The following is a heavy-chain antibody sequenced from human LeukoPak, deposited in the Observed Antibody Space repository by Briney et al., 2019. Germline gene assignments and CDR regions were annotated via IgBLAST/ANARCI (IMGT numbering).Heavy chain of an antibody. V-gene: IGHV3-48*03. Sequence: PGGSLRLSCAASGFTFSSYEMNWVRQAPGKGLEWVSYISSSGSTIYYADSVKGRFTISRDNAKNSLYLQMNSLRAEDTAVYYCARTGGFTMVRGETSWGQGTLVTVSS. J-gene: IGHJ5*02. CDR1: GFTFSSYE. CDR3: ARTGGFTMVRGETS. CDR2: ISSSGSTI. D-gene: IGHD3-10*01.